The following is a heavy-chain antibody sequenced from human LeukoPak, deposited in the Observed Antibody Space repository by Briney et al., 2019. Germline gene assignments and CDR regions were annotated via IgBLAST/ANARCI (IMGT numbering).Heavy chain of an antibody. CDR2: IYHSGST. Sequence: SETLSLTCTVSGYSISSGYYWGWIRQPPGKGLEWIGSIYHSGSTYYNPSLKSRVTISVDTSKNQFSLKLSSVTAAVTAVYYCAREEKRSSTSHNWFDPWGQGTLVTVSS. J-gene: IGHJ5*02. V-gene: IGHV4-38-2*02. CDR3: AREEKRSSTSHNWFDP. CDR1: GYSISSGYY. D-gene: IGHD2-2*01.